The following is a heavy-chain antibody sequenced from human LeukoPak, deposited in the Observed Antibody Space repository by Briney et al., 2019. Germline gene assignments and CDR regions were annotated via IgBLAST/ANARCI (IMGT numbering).Heavy chain of an antibody. V-gene: IGHV3-48*04. Sequence: GGSLGLSCAASGFSFSSYSMNWVRQAPGKGLEWVSYISSSSSTIYYADSVKGRFTISRDNAKNSLYLQMNSLRAEDTAVYYCAELGITMIGGVWGKGTTVTISS. CDR3: AELGITMIGGV. CDR2: ISSSSSTI. CDR1: GFSFSSYS. D-gene: IGHD3-10*02. J-gene: IGHJ6*04.